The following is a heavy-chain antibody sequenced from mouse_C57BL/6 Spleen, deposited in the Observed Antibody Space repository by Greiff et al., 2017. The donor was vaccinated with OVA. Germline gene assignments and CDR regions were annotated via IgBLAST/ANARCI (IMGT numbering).Heavy chain of an antibody. V-gene: IGHV10-1*01. Sequence: EVQRVESGGGLVQPKGSLKLSCAASGFSFNTYAMNWVRQAPGKGLEWVARIRSKSNNYATYYADSVKDRFTISRDDSESMLYLQMNNLKTEDTAMYYCVRHESSYWYFDVWGTGTTVTVSS. D-gene: IGHD1-1*01. CDR2: IRSKSNNYAT. CDR3: VRHESSYWYFDV. CDR1: GFSFNTYA. J-gene: IGHJ1*03.